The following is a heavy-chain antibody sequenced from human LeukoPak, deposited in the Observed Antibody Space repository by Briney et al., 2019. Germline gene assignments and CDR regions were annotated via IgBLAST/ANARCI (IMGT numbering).Heavy chain of an antibody. CDR3: ARGRYTYGSTFDY. V-gene: IGHV3-30-3*01. J-gene: IGHJ4*02. CDR2: ISYDGSNK. Sequence: GGSLRLSCAASGFTFSSYAMHWVRQAPGKGLEWVAVISYDGSNKYYADSVKGRFTISRDNSKNTLYLQMNSLRAEDTAVYYCARGRYTYGSTFDYWGQGTLVTVSS. D-gene: IGHD5-18*01. CDR1: GFTFSSYA.